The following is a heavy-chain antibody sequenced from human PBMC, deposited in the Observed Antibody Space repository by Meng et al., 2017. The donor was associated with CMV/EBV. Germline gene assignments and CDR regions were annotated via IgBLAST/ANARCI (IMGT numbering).Heavy chain of an antibody. D-gene: IGHD3-22*01. Sequence: SCAASGFTFSSYSMNWVRQAPGKGLEWVSSISSSSSYIYYADSVKGRFTISRDNAKNSLYLQMNSLRAEDTAVYYCARDRDYYDSSGPYWGQGTLVTVSS. V-gene: IGHV3-21*01. CDR3: ARDRDYYDSSGPY. J-gene: IGHJ4*02. CDR2: ISSSSSYI. CDR1: GFTFSSYS.